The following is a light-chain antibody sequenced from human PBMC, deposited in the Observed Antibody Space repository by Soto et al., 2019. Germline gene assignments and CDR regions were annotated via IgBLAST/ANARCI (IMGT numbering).Light chain of an antibody. CDR1: SSDIGGYDF. CDR3: SSYAGSNNLG. CDR2: EVT. J-gene: IGLJ2*01. Sequence: QSALTQPPSASGSPGQSVTISCTGSSSDIGGYDFVSWYQQHPGKAPKFMIFEVTKRPSGVPDRFSGSKSGNTASLTVSGLQADDEADYYCSSYAGSNNLGFGGGTKLTVL. V-gene: IGLV2-8*01.